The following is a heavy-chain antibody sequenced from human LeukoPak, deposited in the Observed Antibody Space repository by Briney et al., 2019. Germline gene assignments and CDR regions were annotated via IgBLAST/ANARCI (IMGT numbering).Heavy chain of an antibody. CDR1: GGSISSYY. CDR3: ARGGAYYYGMDV. J-gene: IGHJ6*02. CDR2: IYYSGST. Sequence: SETLSLTCTVSGGSISSYYWSWIRQPPGKGLEWIGYIYYSGSTNYNPSLKSRVTISVDTSKNQFSLKLSSVTAADTAVYYCARGGAYYYGMDVWGQGATVTVSS. V-gene: IGHV4-59*01. D-gene: IGHD2-15*01.